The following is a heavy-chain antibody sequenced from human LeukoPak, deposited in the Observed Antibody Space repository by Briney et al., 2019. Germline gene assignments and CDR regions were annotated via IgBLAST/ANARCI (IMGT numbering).Heavy chain of an antibody. D-gene: IGHD5-18*01. CDR3: ASIRGYTYAYEDY. Sequence: SGTLSLTCAVSGGSISSSNWWSWVRQPPGKGLEWIGEIYHSGSTNYNPSLKSRVTISVDKSKNQFSLKLSSVTAADTAVYYCASIRGYTYAYEDYWGQGTLVTVSS. J-gene: IGHJ4*02. CDR2: IYHSGST. V-gene: IGHV4-4*02. CDR1: GGSISSSNW.